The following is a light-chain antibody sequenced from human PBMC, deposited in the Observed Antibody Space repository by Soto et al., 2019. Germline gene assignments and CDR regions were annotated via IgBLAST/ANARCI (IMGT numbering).Light chain of an antibody. CDR3: LQSYSNPRT. CDR1: ENIARY. V-gene: IGKV1-39*01. Sequence: DIQMTQSPSSLSASVGDRVTITCRASENIARYLNWYQQRPGKAPELLISAASSLQSGVPSRFSGGGSGTDFTLTISSLHPEDFATYYYLQSYSNPRTFGQGTKVEI. CDR2: AAS. J-gene: IGKJ1*01.